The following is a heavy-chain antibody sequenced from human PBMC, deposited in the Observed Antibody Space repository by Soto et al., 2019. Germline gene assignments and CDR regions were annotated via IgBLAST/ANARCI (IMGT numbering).Heavy chain of an antibody. V-gene: IGHV3-48*02. CDR2: ISSTSSTK. Sequence: GGSLRVSCAASGFTFSSHGMIWVRQSPGKGLEWVSYISSTSSTKSYADSVKGRFTISRDNAKNSLYLQMNSLRDEDTAVYYCARRITMVRGPYYYYGMDVWGQGTTVTVSS. CDR3: ARRITMVRGPYYYYGMDV. CDR1: GFTFSSHG. J-gene: IGHJ6*02. D-gene: IGHD3-10*01.